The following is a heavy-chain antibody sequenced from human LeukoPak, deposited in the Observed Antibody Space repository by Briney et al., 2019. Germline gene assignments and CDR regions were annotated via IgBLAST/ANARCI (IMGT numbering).Heavy chain of an antibody. CDR1: GFTFTTYA. CDR3: TRAMGIAVAGFDY. D-gene: IGHD6-19*01. J-gene: IGHJ4*02. Sequence: PGGSLRLSCAASGFTFTTYAMSWVRQAPGKGLEWVGFIRSKAYGGTTEYAASVKGRFTISRDDSKSIAYLQMNSLKTEDTAVYYCTRAMGIAVAGFDYWGQGTLVTVSS. V-gene: IGHV3-49*04. CDR2: IRSKAYGGTT.